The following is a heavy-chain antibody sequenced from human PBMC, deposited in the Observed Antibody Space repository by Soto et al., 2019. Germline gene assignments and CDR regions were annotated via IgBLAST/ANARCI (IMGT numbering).Heavy chain of an antibody. Sequence: QVQVVESGGGVVQPGRSVRLSCAASGFSVSDYAMHWARQAPGRGLEWVAVISYDGGNKYYADSVKGRFTISRDNSKNTVYLQMNSLRAEDTAVYYCARAIETRALYPVDYWGQGTLVTVSS. D-gene: IGHD3-16*01. CDR2: ISYDGGNK. CDR3: ARAIETRALYPVDY. J-gene: IGHJ4*02. CDR1: GFSVSDYA. V-gene: IGHV3-30-3*01.